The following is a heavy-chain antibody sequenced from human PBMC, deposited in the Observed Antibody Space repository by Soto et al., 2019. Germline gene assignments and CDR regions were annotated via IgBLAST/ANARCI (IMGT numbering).Heavy chain of an antibody. CDR3: ARGVRGDLATVLDY. Sequence: QVQLVQSGAEVKKPGASVKVSCKASGYTLTGYYMHWVRQAPGQGLEWMGWINPNSGVTNYAQKFQGWVTMTRDKYISTAYMELRRLRFDDMAVYYCARGVRGDLATVLDYWGQGTLVTVSS. CDR1: GYTLTGYY. CDR2: INPNSGVT. J-gene: IGHJ4*02. V-gene: IGHV1-2*04. D-gene: IGHD2-21*02.